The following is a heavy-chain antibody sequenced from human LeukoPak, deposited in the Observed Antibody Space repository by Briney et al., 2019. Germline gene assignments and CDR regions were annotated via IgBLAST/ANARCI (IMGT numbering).Heavy chain of an antibody. CDR2: IYYSGST. J-gene: IGHJ2*01. V-gene: IGHV4-59*01. CDR3: ARVVSRIVGATTRYWYFDL. Sequence: SETLSLTCTVSGGSISSYYLSWIRQPPRKGLEWIGYIYYSGSTNYNPSLKSRVTISVDTSKNQFSLKLSSVTAADTAVYYCARVVSRIVGATTRYWYFDLWGRGTLVTVSS. CDR1: GGSISSYY. D-gene: IGHD1-26*01.